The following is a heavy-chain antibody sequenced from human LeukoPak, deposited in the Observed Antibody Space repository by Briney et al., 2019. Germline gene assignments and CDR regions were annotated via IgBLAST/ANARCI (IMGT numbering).Heavy chain of an antibody. CDR1: GFTFSSYW. CDR3: AREWAVPAASGLDV. J-gene: IGHJ6*04. CDR2: IKQDGSEK. Sequence: GGSLRLSCAASGFTFSSYWMSWVRQAPGKGLEWVANIKQDGSEKNYVDSVKGRFTISRDNAKNSLYLQMNSLRAEDTAVYYCAREWAVPAASGLDVWGKGTTVTVSS. D-gene: IGHD2-2*01. V-gene: IGHV3-7*01.